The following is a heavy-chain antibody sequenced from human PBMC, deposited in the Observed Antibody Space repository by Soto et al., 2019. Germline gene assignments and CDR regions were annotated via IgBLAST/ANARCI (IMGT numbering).Heavy chain of an antibody. CDR3: AREVHTDGAFDI. Sequence: SVKVSCKASGGTFSSYAISWVRQAPGQGLEWMGGIIPIFGTANYAQKFQGRVAMTANESTSTVYMELSRLRSEDTAIYYCAREVHTDGAFDIWGQGTMVTVSS. V-gene: IGHV1-69*13. J-gene: IGHJ3*02. CDR2: IIPIFGTA. CDR1: GGTFSSYA. D-gene: IGHD5-18*01.